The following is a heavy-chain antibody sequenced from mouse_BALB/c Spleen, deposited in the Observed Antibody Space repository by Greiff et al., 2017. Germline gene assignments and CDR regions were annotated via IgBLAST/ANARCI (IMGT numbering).Heavy chain of an antibody. Sequence: EVKLMESGGGLVQPGGSLRLSCATSGFTFTDYYMSWVRQPPGKALEWLGFIRNKANGYTTEYSASVKGRFTISRDNSQSILYLQMNTLRAEDSATYYCAREDYRYDGGASDYAMDYWGQGTSVTVSS. CDR1: GFTFTDYY. D-gene: IGHD2-14*01. J-gene: IGHJ4*01. V-gene: IGHV7-3*02. CDR2: IRNKANGYTT. CDR3: AREDYRYDGGASDYAMDY.